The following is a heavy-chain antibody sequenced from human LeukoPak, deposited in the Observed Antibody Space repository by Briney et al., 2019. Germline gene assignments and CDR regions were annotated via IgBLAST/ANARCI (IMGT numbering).Heavy chain of an antibody. D-gene: IGHD2-15*01. Sequence: GGSLRLSCAASGFTFSSYAMSWVRQAPGKGLEWVSAISGSGGSTYYADSVKGRFTISRDNSKNTLYLQMNSLRAEDTAVYYCASHSSGSGGLFDYRGQGTLVTVSS. J-gene: IGHJ4*01. CDR2: ISGSGGST. CDR1: GFTFSSYA. V-gene: IGHV3-23*01. CDR3: ASHSSGSGGLFDY.